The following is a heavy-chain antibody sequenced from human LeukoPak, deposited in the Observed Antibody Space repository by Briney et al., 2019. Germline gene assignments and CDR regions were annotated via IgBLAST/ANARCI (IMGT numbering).Heavy chain of an antibody. J-gene: IGHJ4*02. Sequence: ASVKVSCKASGYTFTGYYMHWVRQAPGQGLEWMGWINPNSGGTNYAQKFQGRVTMTRDTSISTVYMELSRLRSDDTAVYYCASRLYYYDSSGYSDWGQGTLVTVSS. V-gene: IGHV1-2*02. CDR3: ASRLYYYDSSGYSD. CDR1: GYTFTGYY. D-gene: IGHD3-22*01. CDR2: INPNSGGT.